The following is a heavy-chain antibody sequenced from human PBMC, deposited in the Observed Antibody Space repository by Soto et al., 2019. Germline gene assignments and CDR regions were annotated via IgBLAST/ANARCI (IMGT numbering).Heavy chain of an antibody. CDR2: ISAYHGNT. J-gene: IGHJ4*02. V-gene: IGHV1-18*01. D-gene: IGHD6-19*01. CDR3: ADIAGAGQLDY. CDR1: GYTFTSYG. Sequence: QVQLVQSGAEVKKPGASVKVSCKASGYTFTSYGISWVRQAPGQGLEWMGWISAYHGNTNYAQKLQGRVTMTTDTSTSTAYRERRSLRSDDTAVDYCADIAGAGQLDYWGQGTLVTVSS.